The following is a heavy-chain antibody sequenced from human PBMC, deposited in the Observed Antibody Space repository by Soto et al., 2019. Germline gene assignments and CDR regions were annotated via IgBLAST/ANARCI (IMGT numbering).Heavy chain of an antibody. CDR1: GGSITTTNYY. V-gene: IGHV4-30-4*01. J-gene: IGHJ4*02. Sequence: SETLSLTCTVSGGSITTTNYYWTWIRQPPGKGLEWIGYIDHSGSPFYNPSLMSRATFSIDPSKNQFSPHLNSVTAADTAVDFYDSELSGYRCGLGDDYWGQGILVTVSS. D-gene: IGHD5-18*01. CDR2: IDHSGSP. CDR3: DSELSGYRCGLGDDY.